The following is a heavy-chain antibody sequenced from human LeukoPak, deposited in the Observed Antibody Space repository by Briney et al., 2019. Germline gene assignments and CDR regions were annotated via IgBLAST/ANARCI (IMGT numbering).Heavy chain of an antibody. Sequence: SETLSLTXTVSGGSISSYYWSWIRQPAGKGLEWIGRIYTSGSTNYNPSLKSRVTMSVDTSKNQFSLKLSSVTAADTAVYYCATYYYGLGSPDYYYYMDVWGKGTTVTVSS. CDR3: ATYYYGLGSPDYYYYMDV. V-gene: IGHV4-4*07. CDR1: GGSISSYY. CDR2: IYTSGST. D-gene: IGHD3-10*01. J-gene: IGHJ6*03.